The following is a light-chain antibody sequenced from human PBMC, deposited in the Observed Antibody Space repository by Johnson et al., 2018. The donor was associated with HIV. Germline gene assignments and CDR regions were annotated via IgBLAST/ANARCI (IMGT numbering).Light chain of an antibody. J-gene: IGLJ1*01. CDR3: GTWDSGLGAVYV. V-gene: IGLV1-51*01. CDR1: SCDIGNNY. Sequence: QSVLTQPPSVSAAPGQKVTISCSGSSCDIGNNYVSCHQQFPGTAPKLLIYDNNKRPSGIPDRFSGSKSGTSATLGITGLRTGDEADYYCGTWDSGLGAVYVFGPGTKVTVL. CDR2: DNN.